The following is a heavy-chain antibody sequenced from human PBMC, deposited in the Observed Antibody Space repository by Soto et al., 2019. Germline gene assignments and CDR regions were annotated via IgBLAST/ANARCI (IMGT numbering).Heavy chain of an antibody. CDR2: FDPEDGET. V-gene: IGHV1-24*01. Sequence: QVQLLQSGAEVKKPGASLKVSCKVSGHTLPELSWHWVRQAPGRGLEWMAGFDPEDGETIFAQKFQGRVTMTEDTSTDSTYMELTSLRSEDTAVYYCAAGGTRWLHSPFDYWGQGTLVTISS. CDR1: GHTLPELS. J-gene: IGHJ4*02. D-gene: IGHD1-1*01. CDR3: AAGGTRWLHSPFDY.